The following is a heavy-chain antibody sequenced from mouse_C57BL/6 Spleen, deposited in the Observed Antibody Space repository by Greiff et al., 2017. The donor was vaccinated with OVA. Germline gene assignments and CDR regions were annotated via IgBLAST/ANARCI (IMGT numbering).Heavy chain of an antibody. CDR3: ARITTVVEWYFDV. V-gene: IGHV1-55*01. CDR1: GYTFTSYW. CDR2: IYPGSGST. J-gene: IGHJ1*03. Sequence: QVQLQQPGAELVKPGASVKMSCKASGYTFTSYWITWVKQRPGQGLEWIGDIYPGSGSTTYNEKFKSKATLTVDTSSSTAYMQRSSLTSEDSAVYYCARITTVVEWYFDVWGTGTTVTVSS. D-gene: IGHD1-1*01.